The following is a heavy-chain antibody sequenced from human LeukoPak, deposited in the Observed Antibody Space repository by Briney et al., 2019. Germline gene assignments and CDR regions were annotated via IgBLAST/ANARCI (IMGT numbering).Heavy chain of an antibody. CDR3: AKSSYYDSSGYYREYYLDY. CDR2: IYSGGST. CDR1: GFTVSSNY. J-gene: IGHJ4*02. V-gene: IGHV3-53*01. D-gene: IGHD3-22*01. Sequence: PGGSLRLSCAASGFTVSSNYMSWVRQAPGKGLEWVSVIYSGGSTYYADSVKGRFTISRDNSKNTLYLQMNSLRAEDTAVYYCAKSSYYDSSGYYREYYLDYWGQGTLVTVSS.